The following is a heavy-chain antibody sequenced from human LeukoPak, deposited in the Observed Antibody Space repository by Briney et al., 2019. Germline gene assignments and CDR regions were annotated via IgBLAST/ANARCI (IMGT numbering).Heavy chain of an antibody. V-gene: IGHV3-48*03. CDR1: GFTFSSYA. D-gene: IGHD6-19*01. J-gene: IGHJ3*02. CDR2: ISSSGSTI. CDR3: AKDRTSGWPAAFDI. Sequence: GGSLRLSCAASGFTFSSYAMHWVRQAPGKGLEWVSYISSSGSTIYYADSVKGRFTISRDNAKNSLYLQMNSLRAEDTAVYYCAKDRTSGWPAAFDIWGQGTMVIVSS.